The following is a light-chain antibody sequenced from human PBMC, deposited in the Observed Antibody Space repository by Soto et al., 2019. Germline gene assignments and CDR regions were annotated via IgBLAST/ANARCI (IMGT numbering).Light chain of an antibody. V-gene: IGKV2-30*02. CDR1: RSVLHINGYNY. CDR3: MQGTHWPIT. J-gene: IGKJ5*01. Sequence: DIVVTHSPLSLPFTPLERSSMSCMSSRSVLHINGYNYLDWFQQRPGRSPRRLIYKVSNRDSGVPARFSGSGSGTDFALKISRVEAEDVGVYYCMQGTHWPITFGQGTRLEIK. CDR2: KVS.